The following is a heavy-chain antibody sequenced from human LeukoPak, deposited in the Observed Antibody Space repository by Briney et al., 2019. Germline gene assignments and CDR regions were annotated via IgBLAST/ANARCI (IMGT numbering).Heavy chain of an antibody. D-gene: IGHD3-22*01. CDR3: ATGPDYYNSSSYYPHY. Sequence: PSGTLSLTCAVSGGSISSSNWWSWVRQPPGKGLEWIGEIYHSGSTNYNPSLKSRVTISVDTSKNQFSLKLSSVTAADTAVYYCATGPDYYNSSSYYPHYWGQGTLVTVSS. V-gene: IGHV4-4*02. CDR2: IYHSGST. CDR1: GGSISSSNW. J-gene: IGHJ4*02.